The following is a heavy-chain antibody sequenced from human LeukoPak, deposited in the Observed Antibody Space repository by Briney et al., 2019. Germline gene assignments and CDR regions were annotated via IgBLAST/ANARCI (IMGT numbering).Heavy chain of an antibody. J-gene: IGHJ4*02. Sequence: GGSWRLSWSSRGVNCNKEDMTWARRAPGKGLEWVSTITGRSDKTYYTDSVKGRFVTSRDNSKDTLYLQMNSLRAEDTALYYCAKGGWLDDLGQGALVTVSS. D-gene: IGHD6-19*01. CDR2: ITGRSDKT. V-gene: IGHV3-23*01. CDR1: GVNCNKED. CDR3: AKGGWLDD.